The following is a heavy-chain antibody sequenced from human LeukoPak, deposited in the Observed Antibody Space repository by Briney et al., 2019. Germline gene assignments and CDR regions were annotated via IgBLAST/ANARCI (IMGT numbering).Heavy chain of an antibody. Sequence: SETLSLTCTVSGGSISSGGDYWRWIRQHPGKGLEWIGYIYYSGSTYYNPTLKSRVTISLDTSKNQFSLKLSSVTAADTAVYYCVRDVGSWWFDPWGQGTLVTVSS. J-gene: IGHJ5*02. CDR2: IYYSGST. CDR3: VRDVGSWWFDP. CDR1: GGSISSGGDY. V-gene: IGHV4-31*03. D-gene: IGHD1-26*01.